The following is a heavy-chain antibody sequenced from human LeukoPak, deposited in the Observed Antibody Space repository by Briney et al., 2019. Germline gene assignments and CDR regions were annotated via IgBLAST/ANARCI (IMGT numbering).Heavy chain of an antibody. CDR1: GYTLIELS. J-gene: IGHJ5*02. CDR2: FDPEDGET. V-gene: IGHV1-24*01. Sequence: ASVKVSCKVYGYTLIELSMHWVRQAPGKGLEWMGGFDPEDGETIYAQKFQGRVIMTEDKSTDTAYMELSSLRSDDTAVYYCARDHILNQYYDFWSGYPPNWFDPWGQGTLVTVSS. CDR3: ARDHILNQYYDFWSGYPPNWFDP. D-gene: IGHD3-3*01.